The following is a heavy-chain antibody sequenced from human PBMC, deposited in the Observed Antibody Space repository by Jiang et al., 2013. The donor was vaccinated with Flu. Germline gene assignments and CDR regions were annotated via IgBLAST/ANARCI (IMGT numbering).Heavy chain of an antibody. CDR1: GFSLSTSGVG. J-gene: IGHJ4*02. V-gene: IGHV2-5*01. Sequence: KPTQTLTLTCTFSGFSLSTSGVGVGWIRQPPGKALEWLALIYWNDDKRYSPSLKSRLTITKDTSKNQVVLTMTNMDPVDTATYYCAHRQEEPTNLEWSTWGQGTLVTVSS. D-gene: IGHD3-3*01. CDR2: IYWNDDK. CDR3: AHRQEEPTNLEWST.